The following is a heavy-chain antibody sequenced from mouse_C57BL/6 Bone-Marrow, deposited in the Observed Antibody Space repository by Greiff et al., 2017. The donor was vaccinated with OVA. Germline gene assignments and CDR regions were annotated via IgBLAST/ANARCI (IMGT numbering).Heavy chain of an antibody. J-gene: IGHJ2*01. V-gene: IGHV5-2*01. Sequence: EVQLMESGGGLVQPGESLKLSCESYEYEFPSHDMSWVRKTPEKRLELVAAIHSDGGSTYYTDTMERRFIISRDNTKKTLYLQMGSLRSEDTALCYCARQGGNSSRCYFDYWGQGTALTVSS. CDR1: EYEFPSHD. CDR3: ARQGGNSSRCYFDY. CDR2: IHSDGGST. D-gene: IGHD2-1*01.